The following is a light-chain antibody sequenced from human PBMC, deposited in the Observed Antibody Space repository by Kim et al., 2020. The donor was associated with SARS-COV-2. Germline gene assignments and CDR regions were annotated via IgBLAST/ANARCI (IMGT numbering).Light chain of an antibody. CDR2: RNN. CDR3: AAWDDSLSGVI. Sequence: ELTQPPSASGTPGQRVTISCSGSSSNIGSNYVYWHQQLPGTAPKLLIYRNNHRPSGVPDRFSGSKSGTSASLAISGLRSEDEADYYCAAWDDSLSGVIFGRGTQLTVL. J-gene: IGLJ2*01. CDR1: SSNIGSNY. V-gene: IGLV1-47*01.